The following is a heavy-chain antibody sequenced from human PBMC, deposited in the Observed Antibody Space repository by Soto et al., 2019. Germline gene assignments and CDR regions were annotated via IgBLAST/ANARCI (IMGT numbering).Heavy chain of an antibody. D-gene: IGHD3-16*02. CDR1: GFSLSTSGMC. CDR2: IDWDDDK. V-gene: IGHV2-70*12. CDR3: AHRGSYDDVGGSYRVTVFDD. J-gene: IGHJ4*02. Sequence: SGPTLVNPTQTLTLTCTFSGFSLSTSGMCVSWIRQPPGKALEWLARIDWDDDKYYSTSLKTRLTISKDTSKNQVVLTMTNMDPVDTAIYYCAHRGSYDDVGGSYRVTVFDDWGQGTLVTVSS.